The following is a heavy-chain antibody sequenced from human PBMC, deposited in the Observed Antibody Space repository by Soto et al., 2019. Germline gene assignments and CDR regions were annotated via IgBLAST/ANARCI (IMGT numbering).Heavy chain of an antibody. CDR2: IYHSGTT. D-gene: IGHD3-3*01. Sequence: SETLSLTCAVSGASISSADYWAWIRQPPGKGLEWIGSIYHSGTTYYNPSLKSRVTISVDTSMNQFSLKLSSVTAADTAVYYCERDGQKGYAFWFCLDGWDQGTTVTVAS. CDR1: GASISSADY. CDR3: ERDGQKGYAFWFCLDG. V-gene: IGHV4-38-2*02. J-gene: IGHJ6*02.